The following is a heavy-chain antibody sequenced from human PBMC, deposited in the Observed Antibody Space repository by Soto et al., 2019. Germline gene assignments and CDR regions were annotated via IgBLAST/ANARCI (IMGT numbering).Heavy chain of an antibody. CDR3: AKEGLDGSYYAEYFQH. J-gene: IGHJ1*01. D-gene: IGHD1-26*01. Sequence: GSLRLSCAASGFTFSSYAMSWVRQAPGKGLEWVSAISGSGGSTYYADSVKGRFTISRDNSKNTLYLQMNSLRAEDTAVYYCAKEGLDGSYYAEYFQHWGQGTLVTVSS. CDR2: ISGSGGST. V-gene: IGHV3-23*01. CDR1: GFTFSSYA.